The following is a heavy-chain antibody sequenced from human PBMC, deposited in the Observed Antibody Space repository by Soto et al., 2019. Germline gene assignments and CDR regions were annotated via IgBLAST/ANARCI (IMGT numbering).Heavy chain of an antibody. Sequence: QVQLEQSGAEVKKPGSSVNISCKASGGTLSDHGVSGLRQAPGQGLEWVGGTIPVFNTAKYAPKFQGRVTIAADKSTNIAYMELGSLRSDDTAFYYCARGVYGSGNYYTGPSAFDIWGQGTLVIVSS. CDR3: ARGVYGSGNYYTGPSAFDI. D-gene: IGHD3-10*01. J-gene: IGHJ3*02. CDR2: TIPVFNTA. V-gene: IGHV1-69*06. CDR1: GGTLSDHG.